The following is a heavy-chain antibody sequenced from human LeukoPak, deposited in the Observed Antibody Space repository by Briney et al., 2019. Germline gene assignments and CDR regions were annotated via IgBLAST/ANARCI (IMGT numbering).Heavy chain of an antibody. D-gene: IGHD3-22*01. CDR3: ARVRDSSGYDYYYYMDV. J-gene: IGHJ6*03. CDR2: IYYSGST. Sequence: SETLSLTCTVSGRSISSYYWSWIRQPPGKGLEWIGYIYYSGSTNYNPSLKSRVTISVDTSKNQFSLKLSSVTAADTAVYYCARVRDSSGYDYYYYMDVWGKGTTVTVSS. CDR1: GRSISSYY. V-gene: IGHV4-59*01.